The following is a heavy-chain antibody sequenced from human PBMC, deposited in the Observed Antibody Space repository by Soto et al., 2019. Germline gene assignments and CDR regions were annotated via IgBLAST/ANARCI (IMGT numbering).Heavy chain of an antibody. V-gene: IGHV1-69*13. CDR2: IIPIFGTA. Sequence: ASVKVSCKASGGTFSSYAISWVRQAPGQGLEWMGGIIPIFGTANYAQKFQGGVTITADESTSTAYMELSSLRSEDTVVYYCARGLYPILDYGMDVWGQGTTVTVSS. J-gene: IGHJ6*02. CDR3: ARGLYPILDYGMDV. CDR1: GGTFSSYA. D-gene: IGHD2-21*01.